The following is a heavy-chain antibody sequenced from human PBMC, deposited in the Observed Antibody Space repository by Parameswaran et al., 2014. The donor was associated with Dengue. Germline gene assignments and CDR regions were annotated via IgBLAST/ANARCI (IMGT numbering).Heavy chain of an antibody. D-gene: IGHD4-17*01. J-gene: IGHJ6*02. CDR3: ARELDYGGMDV. CDR2: ISYDGSNK. V-gene: IGHV3-30*04. Sequence: VRQMPGKGLEWVAVISYDGSNKYYADSVKGRFTISRDNSKNTLYLQMNSLRAEDTAVYYCARELDYGGMDVWGQGTTVTVSS.